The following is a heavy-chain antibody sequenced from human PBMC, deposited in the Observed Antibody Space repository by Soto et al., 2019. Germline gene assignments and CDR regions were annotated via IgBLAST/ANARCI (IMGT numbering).Heavy chain of an antibody. J-gene: IGHJ4*02. D-gene: IGHD1-26*01. CDR2: IIPMVGTA. V-gene: IGHV1-69*01. Sequence: QGLEWMGGIIPMVGTANCAQKFQGRVTITADESTSTAYMELSSLRSEDTAVYYCAILGLGIVGATDFDYWGQGTLVIVSS. CDR3: AILGLGIVGATDFDY.